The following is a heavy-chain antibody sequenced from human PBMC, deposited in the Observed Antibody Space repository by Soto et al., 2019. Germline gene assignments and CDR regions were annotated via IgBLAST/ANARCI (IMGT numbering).Heavy chain of an antibody. CDR3: ARDWGGYRSSWDYYYYGMDV. J-gene: IGHJ6*02. D-gene: IGHD6-13*01. V-gene: IGHV3-21*01. CDR2: ISSSSSYI. Sequence: EVQLVESGGGLVKPGGSLRLSCAASGFTFSSYSMNWVRQAPGKGLEWVSSISSSSSYIYYADSVKGRFTISRDNAKNSLYLQMNSLRAEDTAVYYCARDWGGYRSSWDYYYYGMDVWGQGPRSPSP. CDR1: GFTFSSYS.